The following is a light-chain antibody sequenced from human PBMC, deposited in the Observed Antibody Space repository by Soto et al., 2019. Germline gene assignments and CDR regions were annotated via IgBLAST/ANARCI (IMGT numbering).Light chain of an antibody. CDR2: KAS. CDR1: QSIGSW. J-gene: IGKJ1*01. Sequence: DIQMTQSPSILSASVGDRVTITCRARQSIGSWLAWYQHKTGKAPKLLIYKASSLESWVPLRFSGSGSVTESTLTISSRQRDDFATYYWQQHSTYSRRFRQGTEVVIK. CDR3: QQHSTYSRR. V-gene: IGKV1-5*03.